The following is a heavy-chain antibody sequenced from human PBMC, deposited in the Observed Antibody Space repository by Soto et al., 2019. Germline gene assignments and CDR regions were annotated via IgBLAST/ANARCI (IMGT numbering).Heavy chain of an antibody. CDR3: AASCVGCGGFNYYGMDV. Sequence: PSDTLSLTCTVSGGSITSGGYYWSWIRQHPGKGLEWIGYIYYSGSTYYNPSLKSRVTISVDTSKNQFSLKLSSVTAADTAVYYCAASCVGCGGFNYYGMDVWGQGTTVTVSS. V-gene: IGHV4-31*03. J-gene: IGHJ6*02. D-gene: IGHD2-21*01. CDR1: GGSITSGGYY. CDR2: IYYSGST.